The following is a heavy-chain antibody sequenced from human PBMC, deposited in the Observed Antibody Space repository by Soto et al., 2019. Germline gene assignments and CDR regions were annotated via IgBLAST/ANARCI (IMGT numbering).Heavy chain of an antibody. V-gene: IGHV3-30*04. CDR2: ISHDGRQK. Sequence: SLRLSCAASRFTFSSYAMHWVRQAPGKGLEWVAVISHDGRQKHYVESVKGRFTISRDDSDNTLYLQMNSLRPDDTAVYYCAREDIVVVVAAITYWGQGTLVTVSS. CDR3: AREDIVVVVAAITY. J-gene: IGHJ4*02. D-gene: IGHD2-15*01. CDR1: RFTFSSYA.